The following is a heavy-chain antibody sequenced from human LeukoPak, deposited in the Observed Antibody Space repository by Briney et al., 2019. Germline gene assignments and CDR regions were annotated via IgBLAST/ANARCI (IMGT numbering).Heavy chain of an antibody. J-gene: IGHJ4*02. CDR3: AREAVYYYDSSGYYFDY. CDR2: ISYDGSNK. Sequence: GRSLRLSCAASGFTFSSYAMHWVRQAPGKGLEWVAVISYDGSNKYYADSVKGRFTISRDNSKNTLYLQMNSLRAEDTAVYYCAREAVYYYDSSGYYFDYWGQGTLVTVSS. D-gene: IGHD3-22*01. V-gene: IGHV3-30-3*01. CDR1: GFTFSSYA.